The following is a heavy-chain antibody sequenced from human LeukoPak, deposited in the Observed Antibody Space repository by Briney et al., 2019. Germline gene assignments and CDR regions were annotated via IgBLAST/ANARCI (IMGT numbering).Heavy chain of an antibody. D-gene: IGHD3-3*01. Sequence: HPGGSLRLSCAASGFTFSSYAMSWVRQAPGKGLEWVSAISGSGGSTYYADSVKGRFTISRDNSKNTPYLQMNSLRAEDTAVYYCAKEGPLYDFWSGYLYYYGMDVWGQGTTVTVSS. V-gene: IGHV3-23*01. CDR1: GFTFSSYA. CDR2: ISGSGGST. J-gene: IGHJ6*02. CDR3: AKEGPLYDFWSGYLYYYGMDV.